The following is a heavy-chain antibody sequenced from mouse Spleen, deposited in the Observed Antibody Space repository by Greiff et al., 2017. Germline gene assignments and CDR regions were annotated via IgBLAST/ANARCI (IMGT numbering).Heavy chain of an antibody. CDR3: ARADYGDFEGLAY. D-gene: IGHD2-13*01. J-gene: IGHJ3*01. Sequence: QVQLQQPGAELVRPGSSVKLSCKASGYTFTSYWMHWVKQRPIQGLEWIGNIDPSDSETHYNQKFKDKATLTVDKSSSTAYMQLSSLTSEDSAVYYCARADYGDFEGLAYWGQGTLVTVSA. V-gene: IGHV1-52*01. CDR1: GYTFTSYW. CDR2: IDPSDSET.